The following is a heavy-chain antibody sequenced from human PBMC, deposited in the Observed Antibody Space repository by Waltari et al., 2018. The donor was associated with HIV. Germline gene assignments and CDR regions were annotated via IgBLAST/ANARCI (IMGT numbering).Heavy chain of an antibody. J-gene: IGHJ3*02. CDR3: ARAFMMRGTGAFDI. CDR2: ISSSGSTI. D-gene: IGHD3-16*01. Sequence: EVRVVESGGGLVQPGGSLGLSFPAPGFTFMSSSMNWVRQAPGKGLECVAYISSSGSTIYFADSVKGRFTMSRDNAKNSLYLRMNSLRAEDTAVYYCARAFMMRGTGAFDIWGQGTMVTVSS. V-gene: IGHV3-48*03. CDR1: GFTFMSSS.